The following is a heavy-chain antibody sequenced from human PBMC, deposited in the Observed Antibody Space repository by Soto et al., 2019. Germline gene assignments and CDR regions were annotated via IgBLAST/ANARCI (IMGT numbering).Heavy chain of an antibody. D-gene: IGHD5-12*01. CDR3: ARDKSGYPPAPTDY. J-gene: IGHJ4*02. CDR2: ISSSSSTI. CDR1: GFTFSSYS. Sequence: GGSLRLSCAASGFTFSSYSMNWVRQAPGKGLEWVSYISSSSSTIYYADSVKGRFTISRDNAKNSLYLQMNSLRAEDTAVYYCARDKSGYPPAPTDYWGQGPLVTLSS. V-gene: IGHV3-48*01.